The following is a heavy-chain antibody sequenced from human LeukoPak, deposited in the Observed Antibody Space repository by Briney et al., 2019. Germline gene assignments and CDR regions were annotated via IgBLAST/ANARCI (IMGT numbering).Heavy chain of an antibody. CDR3: ARVVYYDSSGYYV. CDR1: GFTFSSYG. D-gene: IGHD3-22*01. CDR2: IWYDGSNK. J-gene: IGHJ4*02. V-gene: IGHV3-33*01. Sequence: GRSLRLSCAASGFTFSSYGMHWVRQAPGKGLEWVAVIWYDGSNKYYADSVKGRFTISRDNPQNTLYLQMNSLRAEDTAVYYCARVVYYDSSGYYVWGQGTLVTVSS.